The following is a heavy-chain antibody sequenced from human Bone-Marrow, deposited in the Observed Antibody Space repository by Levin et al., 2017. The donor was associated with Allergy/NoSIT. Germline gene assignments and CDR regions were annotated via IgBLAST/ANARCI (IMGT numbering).Heavy chain of an antibody. CDR1: GGSISTGGFH. CDR3: AREDGYVFDY. CDR2: IYYSGNT. J-gene: IGHJ4*02. V-gene: IGHV4-31*03. D-gene: IGHD5-24*01. Sequence: SETLSLTCSLSGGSISTGGFHWSWVRQRPGTGLEWIGYIYYSGNTYYNPSLQSRLSISIDTSKNQFSLRLTSVTVADTAVYYCAREDGYVFDYWGQGTLVTVSS.